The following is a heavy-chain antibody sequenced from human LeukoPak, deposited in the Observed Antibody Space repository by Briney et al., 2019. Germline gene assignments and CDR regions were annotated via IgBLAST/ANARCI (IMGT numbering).Heavy chain of an antibody. V-gene: IGHV3-53*01. J-gene: IGHJ3*02. CDR3: ARDSGASGRYAFDI. D-gene: IGHD3-10*01. CDR2: IYSDDNT. CDR1: GFTFSSYW. Sequence: PGGSLRLSCAASGFTFSSYWMSWVRQAPGKGLEWVSIIYSDDNTNYADSVKGRFTISRDNSKNTLYLQMNSLRAEDTALYYCARDSGASGRYAFDIWGQGTMVTVSS.